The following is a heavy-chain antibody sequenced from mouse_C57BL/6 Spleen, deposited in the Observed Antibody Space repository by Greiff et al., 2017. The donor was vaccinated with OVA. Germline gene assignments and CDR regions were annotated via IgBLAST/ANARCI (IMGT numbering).Heavy chain of an antibody. CDR2: IYPGDGDT. Sequence: VQLQQSGPELVKPGASVKISCKASGYAFSSSWMNWVKQRPGKGLEWIGRIYPGDGDTNYNGKFKGKATLTADKSSSTAYMQLSSLTSEDSAVYFCASLYDGYPDYWGQGTTLTVSS. CDR3: ASLYDGYPDY. V-gene: IGHV1-82*01. CDR1: GYAFSSSW. J-gene: IGHJ2*01. D-gene: IGHD2-3*01.